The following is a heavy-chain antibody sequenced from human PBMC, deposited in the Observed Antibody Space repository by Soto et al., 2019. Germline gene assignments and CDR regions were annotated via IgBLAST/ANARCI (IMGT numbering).Heavy chain of an antibody. CDR3: ARAYSGYDKSNELLDY. CDR2: IYYSGST. J-gene: IGHJ4*02. CDR1: GGSISSGGYY. Sequence: QVQLQESGPGLVKPSQTLSLTCTVSGGSISSGGYYWSWIRQHPGKGLEWIGYIYYSGSTYYNPSLKSRVTISVDTCKNQFSLKLSSVTAADTAVYYCARAYSGYDKSNELLDYWGQGTLVTVSS. V-gene: IGHV4-31*03. D-gene: IGHD5-12*01.